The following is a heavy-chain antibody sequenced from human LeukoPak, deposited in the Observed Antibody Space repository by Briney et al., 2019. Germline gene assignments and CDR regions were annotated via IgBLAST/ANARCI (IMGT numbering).Heavy chain of an antibody. Sequence: SETLSLTCAVYGGSFSGYYWSWIRQPPGKGLEWIGEINHSGSTNYNPSLESRVTISVDTSKNQFSLKLSSVTAADTAVYYCARGRTPPSFSYGYPYYFDYWGQGTLVTVSS. CDR1: GGSFSGYY. D-gene: IGHD5-18*01. CDR3: ARGRTPPSFSYGYPYYFDY. J-gene: IGHJ4*02. V-gene: IGHV4-34*01. CDR2: INHSGST.